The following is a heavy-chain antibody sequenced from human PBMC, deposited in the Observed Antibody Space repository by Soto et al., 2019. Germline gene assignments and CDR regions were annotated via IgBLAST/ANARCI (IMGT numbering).Heavy chain of an antibody. V-gene: IGHV3-21*01. CDR2: ISSSSSDI. Sequence: EVQLLESGGGLVKPGGSLRLSCAASGFTISSYTMNWVRQAPGKGLEWVSSISSSSSDIYYADSVKGRFTISRDNAKNSLYLQMNSLRVEDTAVYYCARDEGGSYTPGGNGLDVWGQGTTVTVSS. J-gene: IGHJ6*02. CDR3: ARDEGGSYTPGGNGLDV. D-gene: IGHD1-26*01. CDR1: GFTISSYT.